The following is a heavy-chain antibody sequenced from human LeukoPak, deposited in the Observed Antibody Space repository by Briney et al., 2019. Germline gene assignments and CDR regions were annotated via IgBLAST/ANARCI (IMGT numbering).Heavy chain of an antibody. Sequence: GGSLRLSCAASGFTFSSYWMHWVRQAPGKGLVWVSRINTDGSSTSYADSVKGRFTISRDNAKNTLYLQMNSLRAEDTAVYYCARGDVEMELDAFDIWGQGTMVTVSS. CDR3: ARGDVEMELDAFDI. D-gene: IGHD5-24*01. CDR1: GFTFSSYW. J-gene: IGHJ3*02. CDR2: INTDGSST. V-gene: IGHV3-74*01.